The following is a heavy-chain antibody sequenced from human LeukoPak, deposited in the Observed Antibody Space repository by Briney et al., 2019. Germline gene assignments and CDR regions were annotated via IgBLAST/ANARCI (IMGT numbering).Heavy chain of an antibody. CDR1: GGSISRYS. CDR2: IYYSGST. CDR3: ARAGQGDFWSGLRYFDY. V-gene: IGHV4-59*01. D-gene: IGHD3-3*01. Sequence: SETLSLTGTVSGGSISRYSWSWIRQPPGKVLDWIGYIYYSGSTNYNPSLKSRFTISVDSSKTHFSLKLSSLTAADTAVYYCARAGQGDFWSGLRYFDYWGQGTLVTVSS. J-gene: IGHJ4*02.